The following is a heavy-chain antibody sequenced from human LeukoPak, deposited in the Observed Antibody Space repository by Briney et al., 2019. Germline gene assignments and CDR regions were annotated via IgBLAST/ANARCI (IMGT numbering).Heavy chain of an antibody. D-gene: IGHD3-16*01. J-gene: IGHJ3*02. CDR2: MNPNSGNT. Sequence: ASVKVSCKASGYTFTSYDINWVRQATGQGLEWMGWMNPNSGNTGYAQKFQGRVTMTRNTSISTAYMELSSLRSEDTAVYYCARAHWDYPVYAFDNWGQGTMVTVSS. CDR1: GYTFTSYD. CDR3: ARAHWDYPVYAFDN. V-gene: IGHV1-8*01.